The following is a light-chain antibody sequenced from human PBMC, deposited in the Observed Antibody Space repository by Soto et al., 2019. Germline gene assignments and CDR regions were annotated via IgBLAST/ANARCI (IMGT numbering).Light chain of an antibody. CDR2: AAS. CDR1: QSIDNF. CDR3: QQSYSRPYT. Sequence: DIQMTQSPSSLSASVGDRVTITCRPSQSIDNFLNWYQQKPGKAPNLLIYAASSLQSGVSSRFSGSGSGTDFTFTISSLRPEDSATYYCQQSYSRPYTFGQGTKVDIK. J-gene: IGKJ2*01. V-gene: IGKV1-39*01.